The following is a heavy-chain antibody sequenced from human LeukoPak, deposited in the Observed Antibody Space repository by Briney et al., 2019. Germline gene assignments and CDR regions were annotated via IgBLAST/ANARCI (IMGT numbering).Heavy chain of an antibody. CDR1: GFTFSSYS. V-gene: IGHV3-21*01. CDR3: ARGPYGSGSYHDY. CDR2: ISSSSSYI. J-gene: IGHJ4*02. Sequence: PGGSLRLSCAASGFTFSSYSMNWVRQAPGEGLEWVSSISSSSSYIYYADSVKGRFTISRDNAKNSLYLQMNSLRAEDTAVYYYARGPYGSGSYHDYWGQGTLVTVSS. D-gene: IGHD3-10*01.